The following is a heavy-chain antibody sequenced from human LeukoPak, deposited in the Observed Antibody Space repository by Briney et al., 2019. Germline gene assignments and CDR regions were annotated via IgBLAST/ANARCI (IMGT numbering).Heavy chain of an antibody. CDR1: GYTFTSYY. CDR3: ARDAVAQYSSGWFGDWFDP. D-gene: IGHD6-19*01. CDR2: INPSGGST. J-gene: IGHJ5*02. Sequence: ASVKVSCKASGYTFTSYYMHWVRQAPGQGLEWMGIINPSGGSTSYAQKLQGRVTMTTDTSTSTAYMELRSLRSDDTAVYYCARDAVAQYSSGWFGDWFDPWGQGTLVTVSS. V-gene: IGHV1-46*01.